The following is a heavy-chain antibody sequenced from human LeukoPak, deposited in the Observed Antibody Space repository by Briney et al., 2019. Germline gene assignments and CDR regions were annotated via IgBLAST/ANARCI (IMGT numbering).Heavy chain of an antibody. D-gene: IGHD4-17*01. CDR2: ITRSSTI. CDR3: ARGGYGDYDFDY. Sequence: PGGSLRLSCTASGFTFGDYAMSWVRQAPGKGLEWVSYITRSSTIYYADSVKGRFTISRDNAKDSLYLQMNSLRAEDTAVYYCARGGYGDYDFDYWGQGTLVIVSS. V-gene: IGHV3-69-1*01. J-gene: IGHJ4*02. CDR1: GFTFGDYA.